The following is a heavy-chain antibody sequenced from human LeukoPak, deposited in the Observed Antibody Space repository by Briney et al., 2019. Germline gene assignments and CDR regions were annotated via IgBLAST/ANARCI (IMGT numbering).Heavy chain of an antibody. CDR2: INPNSGGT. D-gene: IGHD3-16*02. CDR3: ARDVNMITFGGVIVGWFDP. Sequence: ASVKVSCKASGGIFSSYAISWVRQAPGQGLEWMGWINPNSGGTNYAQKFQGRVTMTRDTSISTAYMELSRLRSDDTAVYYCARDVNMITFGGVIVGWFDPWGQGTLVTVSS. J-gene: IGHJ5*02. V-gene: IGHV1-2*02. CDR1: GGIFSSYA.